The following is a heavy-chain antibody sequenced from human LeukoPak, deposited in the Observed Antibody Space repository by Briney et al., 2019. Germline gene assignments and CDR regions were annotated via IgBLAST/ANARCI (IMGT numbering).Heavy chain of an antibody. CDR3: GGLSWLHSPIVDY. J-gene: IGHJ4*02. CDR2: IYYSGRT. V-gene: IGHV4-39*01. Sequence: PSETLSLTCTVSGDSINSANYYWGWIRQPPGKGLEWIGSIYYSGRTYYNPSLKSRVSISVDKSKNQFSLNLTSVTAADTAVYYCGGLSWLHSPIVDYWGQGTLVTVSS. CDR1: GDSINSANYY. D-gene: IGHD5-12*01.